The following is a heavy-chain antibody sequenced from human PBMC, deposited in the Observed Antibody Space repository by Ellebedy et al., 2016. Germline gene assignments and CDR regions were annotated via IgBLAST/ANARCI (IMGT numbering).Heavy chain of an antibody. Sequence: GESLKISCAVSGFTFSSHWMHWVRQAPGKGLVWVSRISTDGSSTNYADSVKGRFTISRDNAKNTLYLQMNSLRAEDTAVYYCARGSITVFRGVDVWGKGTTVTVSS. V-gene: IGHV3-74*01. CDR3: ARGSITVFRGVDV. D-gene: IGHD3-3*01. CDR1: GFTFSSHW. J-gene: IGHJ6*04. CDR2: ISTDGSST.